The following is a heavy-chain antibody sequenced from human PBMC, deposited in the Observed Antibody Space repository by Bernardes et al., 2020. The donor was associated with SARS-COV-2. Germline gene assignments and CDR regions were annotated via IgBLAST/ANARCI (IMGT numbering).Heavy chain of an antibody. J-gene: IGHJ5*02. D-gene: IGHD3-16*01. CDR1: GFIFRSTW. V-gene: IGHV3-74*01. Sequence: GWSLRLSCAASGFIFRSTWMHWVRQAPGQGLAWVSRTNEYGRTPTYADSVRGRFTISRDNAKNTLYLQMNSLRVEDTAVYYCVRDLAGPGGSWGQGTLVTVSS. CDR2: TNEYGRTP. CDR3: VRDLAGPGGS.